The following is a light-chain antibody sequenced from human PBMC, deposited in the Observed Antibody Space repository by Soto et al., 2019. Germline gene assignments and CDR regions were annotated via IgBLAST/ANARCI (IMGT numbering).Light chain of an antibody. CDR2: EGS. Sequence: QSVLTQPASVSGSLGQSITISCIGTSSNIGSYNLVSWYQHQPGKAPKIMIFEGSKRPSGVPDRFSASKSGNTASLTVSGLQAEDEADYYCSSFVAGNNYWVFGGGTKLTVL. CDR3: SSFVAGNNYWV. J-gene: IGLJ3*02. CDR1: SSNIGSYNL. V-gene: IGLV2-14*02.